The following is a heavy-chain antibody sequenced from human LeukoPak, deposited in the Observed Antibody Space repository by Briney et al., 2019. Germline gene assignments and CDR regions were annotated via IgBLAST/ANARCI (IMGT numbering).Heavy chain of an antibody. CDR3: ARMPPVGGSYVY. D-gene: IGHD1-26*01. V-gene: IGHV4-59*01. J-gene: IGHJ4*02. Sequence: PSETLSLTCTVSGGPISSYYWGWIRQPPGKGLEWIGYISHSGSTNYNPSLKSRVTISVDTSKNQFSLKLSSVTAADTAVYYCARMPPVGGSYVYWGQGTLVTVSS. CDR2: ISHSGST. CDR1: GGPISSYY.